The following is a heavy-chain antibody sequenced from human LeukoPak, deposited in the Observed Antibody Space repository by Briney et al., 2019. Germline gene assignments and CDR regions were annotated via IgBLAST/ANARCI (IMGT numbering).Heavy chain of an antibody. CDR3: ARGPMDSSGWLDY. D-gene: IGHD6-19*01. CDR2: ISSSSSTI. CDR1: GFTFSSYA. V-gene: IGHV3-48*01. Sequence: GGSLRLSCAASGFTFSSYAMNWVRQAPGKGLEWVSYISSSSSTIYYADSVKGRFTISRDNAKNSLYLQMNSLRAEDTAVYYCARGPMDSSGWLDYWGQGTLVTVSS. J-gene: IGHJ4*02.